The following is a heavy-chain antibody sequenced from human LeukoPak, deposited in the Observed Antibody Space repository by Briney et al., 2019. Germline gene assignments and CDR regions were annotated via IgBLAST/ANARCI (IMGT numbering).Heavy chain of an antibody. J-gene: IGHJ5*02. D-gene: IGHD2-2*01. V-gene: IGHV4-61*08. Sequence: PSETLSLTCTVSGGSVSSGGFYWTWIRQPPGKGLEWIGYIYYSGSTNYIPSLRSRLTISVDTSKNQFSLKLSSVTAADTAVYYCARGPYCSSTSCHNWFDPWGQGTLVTVSS. CDR1: GGSVSSGGFY. CDR3: ARGPYCSSTSCHNWFDP. CDR2: IYYSGST.